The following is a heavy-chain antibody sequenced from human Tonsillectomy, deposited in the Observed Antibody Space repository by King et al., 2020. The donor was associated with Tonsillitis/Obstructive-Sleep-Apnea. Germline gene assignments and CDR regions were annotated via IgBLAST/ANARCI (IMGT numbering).Heavy chain of an antibody. Sequence: QVQLQQWGAGLLKPSETLSLTCAIHGGFFSGYYWSWIRQPPGEGLEWIGEINHSGGTNYNPSLKSRVTISRDTSKNQISVKLNSVTAADTAVYYCVTNGGRSWDHWGQGTLVPVSS. J-gene: IGHJ4*02. V-gene: IGHV4-34*01. CDR3: VTNGGRSWDH. CDR2: INHSGGT. CDR1: GGFFSGYY. D-gene: IGHD4-23*01.